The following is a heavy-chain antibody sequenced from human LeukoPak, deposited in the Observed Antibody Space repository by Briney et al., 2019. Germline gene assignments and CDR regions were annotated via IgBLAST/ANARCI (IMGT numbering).Heavy chain of an antibody. CDR2: ISYDGSNK. V-gene: IGHV3-30*03. CDR1: GFTFSSYG. J-gene: IGHJ2*01. Sequence: PGGSLRLSCAASGFTFSSYGMHWVRQAPGKGLEWVAVISYDGSNKYYADSVKGRFTTSRDNAKNTLYLQMNSLRAEDTAVYYCARDIYGYFDPWGRGTLVTVSS. CDR3: ARDIYGYFDP. D-gene: IGHD3-3*02.